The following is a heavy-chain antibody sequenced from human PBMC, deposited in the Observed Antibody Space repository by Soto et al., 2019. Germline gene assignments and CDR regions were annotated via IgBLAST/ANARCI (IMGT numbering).Heavy chain of an antibody. CDR1: GYTFTSYA. CDR3: ASGFGDYYGMDV. CDR2: INAGNGNT. Sequence: QAQLVQSGAEVKKPGASVKVSCKASGYTFTSYAMHWVRQAPGQRLEWMGWINAGNGNTKYSQKFQGRVTITRDTSASTAYMELSSLRSEDTAVYYCASGFGDYYGMDVWGQGTTVTVSS. J-gene: IGHJ6*02. V-gene: IGHV1-3*01. D-gene: IGHD2-2*03.